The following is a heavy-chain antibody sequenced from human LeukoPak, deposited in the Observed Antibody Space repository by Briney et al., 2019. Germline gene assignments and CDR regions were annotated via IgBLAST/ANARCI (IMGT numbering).Heavy chain of an antibody. J-gene: IGHJ4*02. Sequence: PGRSLRLSCAASGFTFSSYGMHWVRQAPGKGLEWVAVISYDGSNKYYADSVKGRFTISRDNSKNTLYLQMNSLRAEDTAVYYCAKDRFSGWRRGYFDYWGQGTLVTVSS. CDR2: ISYDGSNK. D-gene: IGHD6-19*01. CDR3: AKDRFSGWRRGYFDY. CDR1: GFTFSSYG. V-gene: IGHV3-30*18.